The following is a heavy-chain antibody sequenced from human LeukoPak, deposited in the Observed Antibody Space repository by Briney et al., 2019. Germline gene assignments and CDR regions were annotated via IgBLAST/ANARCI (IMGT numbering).Heavy chain of an antibody. J-gene: IGHJ4*02. CDR3: AGDHRGYSCVAPGDY. D-gene: IGHD5-18*01. CDR2: INHSGST. Sequence: SETLSLTCAVYGGSFSVYYWSWIRQPPGKGLEWIGEINHSGSTNYNPSLKSRVTISVDTSKNQFSLKLSSVTAADTAVYYCAGDHRGYSCVAPGDYWGQGTLVTVSS. CDR1: GGSFSVYY. V-gene: IGHV4-34*01.